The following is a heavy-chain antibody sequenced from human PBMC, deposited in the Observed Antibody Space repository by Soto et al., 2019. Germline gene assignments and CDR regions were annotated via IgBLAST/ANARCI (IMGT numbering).Heavy chain of an antibody. CDR1: GFIFSDYE. Sequence: GGSLRLSCAASGFIFSDYEVDWVRQAPGKGLEWIAYISDGGKTIYYAASVKGRFTISRDDAKNSLYLQMNNLRAEDTAVYFCVKEYCTGGTCFDAFDLWGQGTMVT. V-gene: IGHV3-48*03. CDR2: ISDGGKTI. D-gene: IGHD2-8*02. CDR3: VKEYCTGGTCFDAFDL. J-gene: IGHJ3*01.